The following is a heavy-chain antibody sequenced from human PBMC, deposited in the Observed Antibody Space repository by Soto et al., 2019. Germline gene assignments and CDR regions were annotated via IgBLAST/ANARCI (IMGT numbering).Heavy chain of an antibody. J-gene: IGHJ4*02. D-gene: IGHD6-19*01. Sequence: GGSLRLSCAASGFTFSNAWMSWVRQAPGKGLEWVGRIKSKTDGGTTDYAAPVKGRFTISRDDSKNTLYLQMNSLKTEDTAVYYCTRESSSGWEKFDYWGQGTLVTVSS. CDR1: GFTFSNAW. CDR2: IKSKTDGGTT. CDR3: TRESSSGWEKFDY. V-gene: IGHV3-15*01.